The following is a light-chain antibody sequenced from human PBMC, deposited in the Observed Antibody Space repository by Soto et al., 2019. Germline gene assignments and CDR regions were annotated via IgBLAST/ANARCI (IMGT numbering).Light chain of an antibody. CDR2: DVS. CDR3: QQDNSYSLT. CDR1: QTLSSS. J-gene: IGKJ4*01. V-gene: IGKV1-5*01. Sequence: DIQMTQSHSTLSASVGDRVTITCRASQTLSSSLAWSQQKPGKAPKLLNYDVSSLESGFPSRFSGSGSGTEFTLTFSSLQPDDFANYFWQQDNSYSLTFGGGTKMETK.